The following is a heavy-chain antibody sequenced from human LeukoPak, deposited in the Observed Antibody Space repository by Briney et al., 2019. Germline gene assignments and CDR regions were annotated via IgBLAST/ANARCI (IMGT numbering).Heavy chain of an antibody. D-gene: IGHD6-19*01. CDR2: IYSGGST. CDR3: ARGGRYSSGWYPLGY. Sequence: GGSLRLSCAASGFTVSSNYMSWVRQAPGKGLEWVSVIYSGGSTYYADSVKGRFTISRDNSKNTLYLQMNSLRAEDTAVYYCARGGRYSSGWYPLGYWGQGTLVTVSS. J-gene: IGHJ4*02. V-gene: IGHV3-53*01. CDR1: GFTVSSNY.